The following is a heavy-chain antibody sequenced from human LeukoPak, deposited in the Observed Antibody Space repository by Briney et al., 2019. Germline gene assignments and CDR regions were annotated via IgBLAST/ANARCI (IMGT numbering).Heavy chain of an antibody. Sequence: ASVKVSCKASGYTFTSYDINWVRQATGQGLEWMGWMNPNSGNTGYAQKFQGRVTMTRNTSISTAYMELSSLRSEGTAVYYCARGSRLRTITDYYYMDVWGKGTTVTVSS. CDR1: GYTFTSYD. J-gene: IGHJ6*03. V-gene: IGHV1-8*01. CDR2: MNPNSGNT. CDR3: ARGSRLRTITDYYYMDV. D-gene: IGHD1-20*01.